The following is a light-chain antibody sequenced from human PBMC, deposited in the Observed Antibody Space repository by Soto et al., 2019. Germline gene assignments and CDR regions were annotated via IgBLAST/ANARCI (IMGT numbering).Light chain of an antibody. V-gene: IGLV1-40*01. Sequence: QSVLTQPPSVSGAPGQRVTISCTGSSSNIGAGYDVHWYQQLPGTAPKLLIYGNSNRPSGVPDRFSGSKSGTSASLAITGLQAADEAAYYCQSYDSSLRAVVFGGGTKLTVL. CDR2: GNS. J-gene: IGLJ2*01. CDR3: QSYDSSLRAVV. CDR1: SSNIGAGYD.